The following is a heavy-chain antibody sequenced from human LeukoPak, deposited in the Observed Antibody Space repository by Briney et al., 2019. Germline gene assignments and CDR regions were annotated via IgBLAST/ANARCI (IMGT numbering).Heavy chain of an antibody. D-gene: IGHD3-16*01. J-gene: IGHJ6*03. V-gene: IGHV3-7*01. CDR1: GFTFIGYW. CDR3: AREGVGGMDV. CDR2: IRQDGNEK. Sequence: GGSLRLSCAASGFTFIGYWMSWVRQAPGKGLEWVADIRQDGNEKSSVDSVKGRFTISRDNAENSVYLQMNSLRAEDTTVYYCAREGVGGMDVWGKGTTVTVSS.